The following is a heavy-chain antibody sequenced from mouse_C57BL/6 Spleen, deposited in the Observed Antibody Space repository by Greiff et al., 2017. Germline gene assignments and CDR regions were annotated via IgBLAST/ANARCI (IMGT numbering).Heavy chain of an antibody. CDR2: LWSGGST. CDR3: ARTSLYDYDEGGYFDY. V-gene: IGHV2-2*01. Sequence: VQLQESGPGLVQPSQSLSITCTVSGFSLTSYGVHWVRQSPGKGLEWLGVLWSGGSTDYNAAFISRLSISKDNSKSQVFFKMNSLQADATAIYYCARTSLYDYDEGGYFDYWRQGTTLTVSS. J-gene: IGHJ2*01. D-gene: IGHD2-4*01. CDR1: GFSLTSYG.